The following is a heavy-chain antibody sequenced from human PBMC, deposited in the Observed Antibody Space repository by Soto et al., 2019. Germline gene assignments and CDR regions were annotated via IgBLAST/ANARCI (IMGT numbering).Heavy chain of an antibody. V-gene: IGHV1-3*01. CDR2: TNAGNGNT. D-gene: IGHD2-2*01. CDR3: ARDSKRDDPRLGMEV. Sequence: ASVKVSCKASGYSFTSYSIHWVRQAPGQSLEWMGWTNAGNGNTKYSQKFQGRVTITRDTSASTAYMELSSLRSEDTSVYYCARDSKRDDPRLGMEVWSEATRVTVS. J-gene: IGHJ6*02. CDR1: GYSFTSYS.